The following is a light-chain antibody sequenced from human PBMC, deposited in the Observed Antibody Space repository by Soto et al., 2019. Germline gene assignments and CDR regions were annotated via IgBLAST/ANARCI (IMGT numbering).Light chain of an antibody. CDR2: DAS. Sequence: ELVMTQSPATLSVSPGERATLSCRASQSFSSNVAWYQQKPGQAPRLLIYDASNRATGIPARFSGSGSGTDFTLTISSLEPEDFAVYYCQQRSNWPPKITFGRGTRLEIK. J-gene: IGKJ5*01. V-gene: IGKV3-11*01. CDR3: QQRSNWPPKIT. CDR1: QSFSSN.